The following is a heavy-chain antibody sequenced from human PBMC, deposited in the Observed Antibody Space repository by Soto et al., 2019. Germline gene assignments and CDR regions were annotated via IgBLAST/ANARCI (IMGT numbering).Heavy chain of an antibody. Sequence: PGGSLRLSCAASGFTFSSYEMNWVRQAPGKTLEWISYISSGGDSPHYADSVKGRFTISRDNAKNTLYLQMNSLRAEDTAVYYCAQSGAAFPQNDAFDIWGQGTMVTVSS. CDR2: ISSGGDSP. D-gene: IGHD6-13*01. CDR1: GFTFSSYE. V-gene: IGHV3-48*03. CDR3: AQSGAAFPQNDAFDI. J-gene: IGHJ3*02.